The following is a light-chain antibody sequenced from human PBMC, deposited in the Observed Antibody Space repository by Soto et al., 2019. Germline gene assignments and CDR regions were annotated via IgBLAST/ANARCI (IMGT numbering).Light chain of an antibody. CDR3: LQHNSYPRT. Sequence: DIQMTQSPSAMSASVGDRVTITCRASQGISNYLAWFQQKPGKVPKRLIYAASTLQSGVPSRFNGIGSGKEFTLTISSRQPEDFATYYWLQHNSYPRTFGQGTKVEIK. J-gene: IGKJ1*01. CDR1: QGISNY. V-gene: IGKV1-17*03. CDR2: AAS.